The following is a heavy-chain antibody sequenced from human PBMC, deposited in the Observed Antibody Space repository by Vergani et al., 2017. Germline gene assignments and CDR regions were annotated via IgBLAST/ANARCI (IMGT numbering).Heavy chain of an antibody. CDR1: GYTFTGYY. CDR2: IIPIFGTA. Sequence: QVQLVQSGAEVKKPGASVKVSCKASGYTFTGYYMHWVRQAPGQGLEWMGWIIPIFGTANYAQKFQGRVTFTADDSTTTAYMELSSLKSDDTAVYYCASSLGFAPFDHWGQGTLVTVSS. D-gene: IGHD3-10*01. CDR3: ASSLGFAPFDH. J-gene: IGHJ4*02. V-gene: IGHV1-69*01.